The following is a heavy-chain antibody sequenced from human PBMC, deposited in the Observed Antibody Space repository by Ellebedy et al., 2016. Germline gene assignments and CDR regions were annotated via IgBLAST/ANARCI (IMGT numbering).Heavy chain of an antibody. Sequence: GGSLRLXXAASGFTFNSYSMTWVRQAPGKGLQWVSAISGSGGGTYYADSVKGRFTISRDNSKNTLFLQMNSLRAEDTALYYCAKGLPPYTSGWPFDYWGQGTLVTVSS. CDR3: AKGLPPYTSGWPFDY. CDR2: ISGSGGGT. V-gene: IGHV3-23*01. CDR1: GFTFNSYS. D-gene: IGHD6-19*01. J-gene: IGHJ4*02.